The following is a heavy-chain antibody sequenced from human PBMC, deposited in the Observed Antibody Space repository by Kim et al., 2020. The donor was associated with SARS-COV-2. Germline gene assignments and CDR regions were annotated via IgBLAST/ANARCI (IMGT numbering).Heavy chain of an antibody. D-gene: IGHD2-15*01. Sequence: SETLSLTCTVSGGSISSYYWSWIRQPPGKGLEWIGYIYYSGSTNYNPSLKSRVTISVDTSKNQFSLKLSSVTAADTAVYYCARYGGKPPFDAFDIWGQGTMVTVSS. CDR1: GGSISSYY. V-gene: IGHV4-59*01. CDR2: IYYSGST. J-gene: IGHJ3*02. CDR3: ARYGGKPPFDAFDI.